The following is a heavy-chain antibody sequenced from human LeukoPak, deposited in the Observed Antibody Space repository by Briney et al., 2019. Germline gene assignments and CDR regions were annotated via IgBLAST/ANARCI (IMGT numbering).Heavy chain of an antibody. CDR2: IKQDGSEK. D-gene: IGHD2/OR15-2a*01. CDR3: ARLSDPYYYYYGMDV. Sequence: GGSLRLSCVASGFTFSSSWMSWVRQAPGKGLEWVANIKQDGSEKYYVDSVKGRFTISRDNAYTSLYLQMSSLRVGDTAVYYCARLSDPYYYYYGMDVWGQGTTVTVSS. CDR1: GFTFSSSW. V-gene: IGHV3-7*01. J-gene: IGHJ6*02.